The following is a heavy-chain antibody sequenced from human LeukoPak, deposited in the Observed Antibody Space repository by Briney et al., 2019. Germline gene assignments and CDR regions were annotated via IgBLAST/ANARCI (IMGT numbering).Heavy chain of an antibody. V-gene: IGHV4-34*01. D-gene: IGHD3-16*02. CDR2: INHSGST. CDR1: GGSFSGYY. J-gene: IGHJ4*02. CDR3: ARGIAYFDY. Sequence: SETLSLTCAVYGGSFSGYYWSWIRQPPGKGLEWIGEINHSGSTNYNPSLKSRVTIPVDTSKNQFSLKLSSVTAADTAVYYCARGIAYFDYWGRGTLVTVSS.